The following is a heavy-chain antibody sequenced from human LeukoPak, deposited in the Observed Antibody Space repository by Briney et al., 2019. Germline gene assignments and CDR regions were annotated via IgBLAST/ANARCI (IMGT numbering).Heavy chain of an antibody. CDR1: EFTVSSNY. V-gene: IGHV3-53*01. Sequence: GGSLSLSCAASEFTVSSNYMSWVRQAPGKELEWVSVIYSGGSTYYTASVNGRFTISRDNSKNTLYLQMNSLRAEDTAVYYCASRSSIAARGDAFDIWGQGTMVTVSS. D-gene: IGHD6-6*01. J-gene: IGHJ3*02. CDR2: IYSGGST. CDR3: ASRSSIAARGDAFDI.